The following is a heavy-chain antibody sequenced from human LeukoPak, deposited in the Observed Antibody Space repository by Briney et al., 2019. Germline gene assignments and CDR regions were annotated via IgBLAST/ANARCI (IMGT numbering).Heavy chain of an antibody. Sequence: GGSLRLSCAASGFTFSSYSMNWVRQAPGKGLEWGSSISSSSTYIYYADSVKGRFTISRDNAKNSLYLQMNSLRGEDTAVYSCARESFSGWYDDDWGKGTLVTVSS. CDR3: ARESFSGWYDDD. CDR1: GFTFSSYS. J-gene: IGHJ4*02. CDR2: ISSSSTYI. D-gene: IGHD6-19*01. V-gene: IGHV3-21*01.